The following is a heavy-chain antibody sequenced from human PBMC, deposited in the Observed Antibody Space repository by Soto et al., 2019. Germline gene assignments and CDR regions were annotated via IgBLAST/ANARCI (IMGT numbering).Heavy chain of an antibody. CDR1: GGSFSGYY. D-gene: IGHD6-13*01. Sequence: PSETLSLTCAVYGGSFSGYYWSWIRQPPGKGLEWIGEINHSGSTNYNPSLKSRVTISVDTSKNQFSLKLSSVTAADTAVYYCARSLAAAGPGDYWGQGTLVTV. CDR2: INHSGST. CDR3: ARSLAAAGPGDY. V-gene: IGHV4-34*01. J-gene: IGHJ4*02.